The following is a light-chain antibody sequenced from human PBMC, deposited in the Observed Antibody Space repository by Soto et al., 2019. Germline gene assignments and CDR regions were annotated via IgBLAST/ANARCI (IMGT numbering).Light chain of an antibody. V-gene: IGLV2-14*01. CDR1: SSDVGGYNY. CDR2: DVT. Sequence: QSVLTQPASVSGSPGQSITISCTGTSSDVGGYNYVSWYQQRPGKAPQLMIYDVTNRPSGVSNRFSGSKSGNTASLTISGLQAEDEAEYYCSSYTSSSTYVFGTGTKVTV. J-gene: IGLJ1*01. CDR3: SSYTSSSTYV.